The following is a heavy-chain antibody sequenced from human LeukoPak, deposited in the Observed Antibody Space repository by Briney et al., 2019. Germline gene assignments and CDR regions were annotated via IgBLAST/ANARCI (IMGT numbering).Heavy chain of an antibody. Sequence: SGXXIXSYYWSWIRQPPGKGLEWIGYIYYSGSTNYNPSLKSRVTISVDTSKNQFSLKLSSVTAADTAVYYCARLGFDYYDSSGYNAFDIWGQGTMVTVSS. J-gene: IGHJ3*02. D-gene: IGHD3-22*01. CDR3: ARLGFDYYDSSGYNAFDI. CDR1: GXXIXSYY. CDR2: IYYSGST. V-gene: IGHV4-59*08.